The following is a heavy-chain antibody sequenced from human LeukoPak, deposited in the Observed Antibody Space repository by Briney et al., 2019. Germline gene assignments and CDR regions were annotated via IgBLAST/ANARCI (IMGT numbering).Heavy chain of an antibody. D-gene: IGHD2-2*01. J-gene: IGHJ4*02. CDR3: AKGDRSSTSCPTDY. Sequence: PGGSLRLSRAASGFTFSSYAMSWVRQAPGKGLEWVSAISGSGGSTYYADSVKGRFTISRDNSKNTLYLQMNSLRAEDTAVYYCAKGDRSSTSCPTDYWGQGTLVTVSS. CDR2: ISGSGGST. V-gene: IGHV3-23*01. CDR1: GFTFSSYA.